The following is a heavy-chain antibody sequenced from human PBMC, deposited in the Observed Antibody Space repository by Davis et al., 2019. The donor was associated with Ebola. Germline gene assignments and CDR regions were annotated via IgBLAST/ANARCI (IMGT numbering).Heavy chain of an antibody. CDR1: GGTFSSYA. J-gene: IGHJ4*02. CDR3: AREQHPGDYFDY. V-gene: IGHV1-69*13. CDR2: IIPIFGTA. D-gene: IGHD6-13*01. Sequence: SVKVSCKASGGTFSSYAISWVRQAPGQGLEWMGGIIPIFGTANYAQKFQGRVTITADESTSTAYMELSSLRSEDTAVYYCAREQHPGDYFDYWGQGTLVTVSS.